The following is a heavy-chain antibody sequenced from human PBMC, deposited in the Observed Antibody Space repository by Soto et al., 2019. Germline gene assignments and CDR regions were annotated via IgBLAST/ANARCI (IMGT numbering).Heavy chain of an antibody. D-gene: IGHD2-15*01. CDR3: ARRYGGTFDY. CDR1: GGSISSYY. J-gene: IGHJ4*02. V-gene: IGHV4-59*08. Sequence: QVQLQESGPGLVKPSETLSLTCTVSGGSISSYYWSWIRQPPGKGLEWIGYIYYSGSTNYNPSLMNRVTISVDTSKNQFSLKLSSVTAADTAVYYCARRYGGTFDYWGQGTLVTVSS. CDR2: IYYSGST.